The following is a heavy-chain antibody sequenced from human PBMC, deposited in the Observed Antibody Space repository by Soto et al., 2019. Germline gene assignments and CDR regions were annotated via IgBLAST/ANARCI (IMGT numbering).Heavy chain of an antibody. CDR1: GGSISSYY. CDR3: VSDRGWFDP. Sequence: QVQLQESGPGLVKPSETLSLTCTVSGGSISSYYWSWIRQPPGQGLEWIGYIYYSGSTNYNPSLKSRVTISVDTSKNQFSLKLSSVTAADTAVYYCVSDRGWFDPWGQGTLVTVSS. V-gene: IGHV4-59*08. CDR2: IYYSGST. J-gene: IGHJ5*02. D-gene: IGHD3-10*01.